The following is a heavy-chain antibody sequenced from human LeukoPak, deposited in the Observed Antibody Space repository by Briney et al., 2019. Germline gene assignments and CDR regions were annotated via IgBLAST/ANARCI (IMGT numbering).Heavy chain of an antibody. Sequence: SETLSLTCTVSDGSISSYYWSWIRQPPGKGLEWIGYVYYNGSTNYNPSLKSRVTISVDTSKNQFSLKLSSVTAADTAVYYCARGSWGYYGSGSYYKTYYYGMDVWGQGTTVTVSS. CDR1: DGSISSYY. D-gene: IGHD3-10*01. J-gene: IGHJ6*02. CDR3: ARGSWGYYGSGSYYKTYYYGMDV. V-gene: IGHV4-59*01. CDR2: VYYNGST.